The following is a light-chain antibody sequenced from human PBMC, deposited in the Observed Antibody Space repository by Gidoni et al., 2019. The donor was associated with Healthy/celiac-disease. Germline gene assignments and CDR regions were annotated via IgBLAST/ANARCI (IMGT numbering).Light chain of an antibody. Sequence: DTQMTQSPSSLSASVGDRVTITCRASQSISSYLNWYQQKPGKDPKLLIYAASSLQSGVPSRFSGSGSETDVTLTMSSLQPKDFATYYCQQSYSTLMYTFGQGTKLEIK. CDR3: QQSYSTLMYT. J-gene: IGKJ2*01. V-gene: IGKV1-39*01. CDR2: AAS. CDR1: QSISSY.